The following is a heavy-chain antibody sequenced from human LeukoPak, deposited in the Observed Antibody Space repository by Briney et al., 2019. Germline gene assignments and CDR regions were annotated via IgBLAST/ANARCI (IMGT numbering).Heavy chain of an antibody. Sequence: ASVKVSCKASGYTFTSHGISWVRQAPGQGLEWMGWISTYNVNTNYAQKLQGRVTMTTDTSTSTAYMELRSLTSDDTAVYYCARTLWFGESPFDYWGQGTLVTVSS. CDR1: GYTFTSHG. V-gene: IGHV1-18*01. J-gene: IGHJ4*02. CDR2: ISTYNVNT. D-gene: IGHD3-10*01. CDR3: ARTLWFGESPFDY.